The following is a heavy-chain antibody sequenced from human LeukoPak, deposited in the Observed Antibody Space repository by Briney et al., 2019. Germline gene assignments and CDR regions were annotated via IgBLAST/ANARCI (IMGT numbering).Heavy chain of an antibody. J-gene: IGHJ4*02. CDR1: GFTFSSYS. D-gene: IGHD6-19*01. CDR3: ARDGSSGWYAHDY. CDR2: ISISSSYI. Sequence: GGSLRLSCAASGFTFSSYSMNWVRQAPGKGLEWVSSISISSSYIYYADSAKGRFTISRDNAKNSLYLRMNSLRAEDTAVYYCARDGSSGWYAHDYWGQGTLVTVSS. V-gene: IGHV3-21*01.